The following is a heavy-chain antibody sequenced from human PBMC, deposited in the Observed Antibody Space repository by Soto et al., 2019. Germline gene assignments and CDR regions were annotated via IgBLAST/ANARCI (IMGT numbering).Heavy chain of an antibody. CDR2: ISWNSGSI. CDR3: AKDARGAAAGKFDY. Sequence: GGSLRLSCAASGFTFDDYAMHWVRQAPGKGLEWVSGISWNSGSIGYADSVKGRFTISRDNAKNSLYLQMNSLRAEDTAVYYCAKDARGAAAGKFDYWGQGTLVTVSS. V-gene: IGHV3-9*01. CDR1: GFTFDDYA. J-gene: IGHJ4*02. D-gene: IGHD6-13*01.